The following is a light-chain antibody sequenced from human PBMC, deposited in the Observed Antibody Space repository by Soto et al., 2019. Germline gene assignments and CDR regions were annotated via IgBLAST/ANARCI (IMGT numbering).Light chain of an antibody. V-gene: IGKV3D-20*02. CDR2: DAS. Sequence: IVLTQSPGTLSLSPGERATLSCRASQSVRSSLAWYHHKPGEAPRLLISDASIRAAGVPDRFSGSGSGTEFTLTISRLEPEDFAVYYCQQRSFWPLFTFGQGTRLEIK. CDR3: QQRSFWPLFT. J-gene: IGKJ2*01. CDR1: QSVRSS.